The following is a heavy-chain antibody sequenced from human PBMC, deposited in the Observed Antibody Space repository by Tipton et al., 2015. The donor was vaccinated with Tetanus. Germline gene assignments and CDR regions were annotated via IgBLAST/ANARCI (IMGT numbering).Heavy chain of an antibody. Sequence: SGFTFSTHGMHWVRQAPGKGLEWVALVWYDGARKYYTESVEGRFTISRDNSKNTLYLQMDSLRVEDTATYFCARERFVGWLGPLDCRGQGTLVTVSS. CDR3: ARERFVGWLGPLDC. CDR2: VWYDGARK. CDR1: GFTFSTHG. J-gene: IGHJ4*02. V-gene: IGHV3-33*01. D-gene: IGHD3-3*01.